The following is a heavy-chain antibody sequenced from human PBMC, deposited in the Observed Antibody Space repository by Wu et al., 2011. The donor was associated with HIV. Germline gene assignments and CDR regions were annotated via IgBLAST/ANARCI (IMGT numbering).Heavy chain of an antibody. CDR2: INPNSGAT. D-gene: IGHD2-15*01. J-gene: IGHJ5*01. CDR3: ARDWGATVVVYLLDS. Sequence: VQLVQSGAEVKKPGASVKVSCKASGYTFSGYYIHWVRQAPGQGLEWVGWINPNSGATQCAKKFQERVAMTRDTTNNTVYVELNRLTSDDTATYYCARDWGATVVVYLLDSWGQGTPVTASS. CDR1: GYTFSGYY. V-gene: IGHV1-2*02.